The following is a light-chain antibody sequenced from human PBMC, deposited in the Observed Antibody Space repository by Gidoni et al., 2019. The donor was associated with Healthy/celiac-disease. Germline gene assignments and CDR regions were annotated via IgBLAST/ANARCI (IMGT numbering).Light chain of an antibody. CDR1: SSNIGSNT. CDR2: DNN. CDR3: AAWDDSLNGPV. J-gene: IGLJ3*02. V-gene: IGLV1-44*01. Sequence: QSVLTQPPSASGTPGQRVTIPCSGSSSNIGSNTVNWYQQLPGTAPKLLIYDNNQRPSGVPDRFSGSKSGTSASLAISGLQSEDEADYYCAAWDDSLNGPVFGGGTKL.